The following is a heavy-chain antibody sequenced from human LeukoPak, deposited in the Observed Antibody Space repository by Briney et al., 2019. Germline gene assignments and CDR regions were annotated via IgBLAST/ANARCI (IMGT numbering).Heavy chain of an antibody. D-gene: IGHD4-17*01. CDR3: ATLYGDFDY. CDR1: GGSISSYY. CDR2: IYYSGST. V-gene: IGHV4-59*01. Sequence: SETLSHTCAVYGGSISSYYWSWIRQPPGKGLEWIGYIYYSGSTNYNPSLKSRVTISVDTSKNQFSLKLSSVTAADTAVYYCATLYGDFDYWGQGTLVTVSS. J-gene: IGHJ4*02.